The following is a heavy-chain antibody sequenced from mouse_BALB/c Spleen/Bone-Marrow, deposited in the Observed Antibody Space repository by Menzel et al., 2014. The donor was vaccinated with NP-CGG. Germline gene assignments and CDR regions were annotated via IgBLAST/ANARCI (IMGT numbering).Heavy chain of an antibody. CDR3: ARNGYYAYIYTMEY. J-gene: IGHJ4*01. CDR1: GFNIKDTY. D-gene: IGHD2-3*01. Sequence: EVKLVESGAELVKPGASVKLSCTASGFNIKDTYMHWVKQRPEQGLEWIGRIDPANGNTKYDPKFQGKATITADTSSNTASLQSSRLTHENTVVYFSARNGYYAYIYTMEYWGQGNSVTVSS. V-gene: IGHV14-3*02. CDR2: IDPANGNT.